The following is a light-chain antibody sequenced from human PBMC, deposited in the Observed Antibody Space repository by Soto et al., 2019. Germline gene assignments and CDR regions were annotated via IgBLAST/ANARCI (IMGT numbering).Light chain of an antibody. CDR1: QSVSSY. CDR2: DAS. J-gene: IGKJ2*01. Sequence: EIVLTQSPATLSLSPGERATLSCRASQSVSSYLAWYQQKPGQAPRLLIYDASNRATGIPARFSGSGSGTDFTLTISSLEPEDFAVYYCKHRGDWPPYTFGHGTELLIK. CDR3: KHRGDWPPYT. V-gene: IGKV3-11*01.